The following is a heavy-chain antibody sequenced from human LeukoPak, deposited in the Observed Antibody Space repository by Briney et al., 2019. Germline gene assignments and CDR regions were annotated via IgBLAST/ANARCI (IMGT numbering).Heavy chain of an antibody. CDR3: ARATYYYGSGTSKNWFDP. V-gene: IGHV1-69*04. J-gene: IGHJ5*02. D-gene: IGHD3-10*01. CDR2: IIPILGIA. CDR1: GGTFSSYA. Sequence: ASVKVSCKASGGTFSSYAISWVRQAPGQGLEWMGRIIPILGIANYAQKFQGRVTITADKSTSTAYMELSSLRSEDTAVYYCARATYYYGSGTSKNWFDPWGQGTLVTVSS.